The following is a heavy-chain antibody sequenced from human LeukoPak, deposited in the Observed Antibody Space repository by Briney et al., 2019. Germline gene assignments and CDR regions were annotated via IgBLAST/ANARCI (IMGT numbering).Heavy chain of an antibody. CDR2: IIPIFGTA. CDR3: ARDTLLYGDAGP. V-gene: IGHV1-69*13. J-gene: IGHJ5*02. Sequence: AASVKVSCKASGGTFSSYAISWVRQAPGQGLEWMGRIIPIFGTANYAQKFQGRVTITADESTSTAYMELSSLRSEDTAVYYCARDTLLYGDAGPWGQGTLVTVSS. D-gene: IGHD4-17*01. CDR1: GGTFSSYA.